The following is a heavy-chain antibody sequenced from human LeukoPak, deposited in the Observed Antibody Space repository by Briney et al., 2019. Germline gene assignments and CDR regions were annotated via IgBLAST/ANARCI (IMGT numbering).Heavy chain of an antibody. CDR2: ISSSGTTI. CDR1: GFTCNNYI. V-gene: IGHV3-48*01. D-gene: IGHD2-21*01. Sequence: PGGSLRLFCGASGFTCNNYIINWVRQATGKGLEWVSYISSSGTTIYYADSVKGRFTISRDNAKNSLYLQMNSLRVEDTAVYYCARASRFPYDYWGQGTLVTVSS. CDR3: ARASRFPYDY. J-gene: IGHJ4*02.